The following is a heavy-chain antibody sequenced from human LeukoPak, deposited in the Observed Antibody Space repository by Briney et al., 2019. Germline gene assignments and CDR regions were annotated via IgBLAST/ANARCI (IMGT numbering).Heavy chain of an antibody. J-gene: IGHJ4*02. CDR2: ISGSGGST. CDR3: GKGRGYSYGIYYFDY. V-gene: IGHV3-23*01. Sequence: GGSLRLSCAASGFTFSSYAMSWVRQAPGKGLEWVSAISGSGGSTYYADSVKGRFTISRDNSKNTLYLQMNSLRAEDTAVYYCGKGRGYSYGIYYFDYWGQGTLVTVSS. CDR1: GFTFSSYA. D-gene: IGHD5-18*01.